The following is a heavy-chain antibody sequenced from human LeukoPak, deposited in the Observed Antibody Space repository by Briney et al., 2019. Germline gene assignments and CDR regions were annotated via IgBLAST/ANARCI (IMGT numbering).Heavy chain of an antibody. CDR2: INPSGGST. J-gene: IGHJ4*02. CDR1: GYTFTSYY. CDR3: ARDRRDDSSGYYSD. V-gene: IGHV1-46*01. Sequence: ASVKVSCKASGYTFTSYYMHWVRQPTGEGLEWMGIINPSGGSTSYAQKFQGRITMTRDMSTSTVYMELSSLRSEDTAVYYCARDRRDDSSGYYSDWGQGALVTVSS. D-gene: IGHD3-22*01.